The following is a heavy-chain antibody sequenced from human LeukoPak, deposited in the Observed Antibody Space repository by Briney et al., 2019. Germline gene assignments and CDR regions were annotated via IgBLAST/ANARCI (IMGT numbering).Heavy chain of an antibody. CDR2: IWYDGGNK. Sequence: PGGSLRLSCAASGFTFSSHVMHWVRQAPGKGLEWVAVIWYDGGNKYYADSVKGRFTVSRDNSKNTLYLQMNSLRAEDTAVYYCAKVRTQFCSGGNCFNYYFDYWGQGTLVTVSS. CDR1: GFTFSSHV. J-gene: IGHJ4*02. CDR3: AKVRTQFCSGGNCFNYYFDY. D-gene: IGHD2-15*01. V-gene: IGHV3-30*02.